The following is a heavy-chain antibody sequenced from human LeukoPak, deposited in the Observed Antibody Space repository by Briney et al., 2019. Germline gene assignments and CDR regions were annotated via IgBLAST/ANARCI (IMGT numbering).Heavy chain of an antibody. CDR2: IYHSGST. Sequence: PSETLSLTCTVSGYSISSGYYWGWIRQPPGKGLEWIGSIYHSGSTYYNPSLKSRVTISVDTSKNQFSLKLSSVTAADTAVYYCARERREQQLPPHYWGQGTLVTVSS. D-gene: IGHD6-13*01. J-gene: IGHJ4*02. CDR3: ARERREQQLPPHY. V-gene: IGHV4-38-2*02. CDR1: GYSISSGYY.